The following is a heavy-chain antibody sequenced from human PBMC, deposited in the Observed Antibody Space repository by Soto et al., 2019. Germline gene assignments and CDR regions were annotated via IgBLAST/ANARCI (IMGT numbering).Heavy chain of an antibody. J-gene: IGHJ5*02. CDR1: GFTFSSYG. D-gene: IGHD3-10*01. V-gene: IGHV3-30*18. CDR2: ISSDGSNK. CDR3: AKGNPPIWCGELLGWFDP. Sequence: QVQLVESGGGVVQPGRSLRLSCAASGFTFSSYGMHWVRQAPGKGLEWVAVISSDGSNKYYADSVKGRFTIPRDNSKTTLDRQRNSRRAEDTAGYYCAKGNPPIWCGELLGWFDPWGQGTLVTVSS.